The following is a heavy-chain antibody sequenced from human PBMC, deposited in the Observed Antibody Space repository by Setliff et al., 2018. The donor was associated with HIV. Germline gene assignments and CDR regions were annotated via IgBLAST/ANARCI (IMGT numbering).Heavy chain of an antibody. V-gene: IGHV4-4*07. D-gene: IGHD2-15*01. J-gene: IGHJ6*03. CDR3: ALTGHRLLRGYMDV. CDR2: LYVSGDT. CDR1: DPISSYY. Sequence: SETLSLTCPQESLRDPISSYYWSWVRQPAGKGLEWIGRLYVSGDTNYNTPLKSRVTMSLDTSKKHFSLNLKSVTAADTAVYYCALTGHRLLRGYMDVWGKGTTVTVSS.